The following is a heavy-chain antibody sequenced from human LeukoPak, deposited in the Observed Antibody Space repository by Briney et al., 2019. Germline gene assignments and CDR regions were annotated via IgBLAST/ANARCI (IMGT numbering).Heavy chain of an antibody. V-gene: IGHV3-48*03. CDR1: GFTFSSYE. CDR3: AGEGVVVGRDFDY. CDR2: ISSSGSTI. Sequence: PGGSLRLSCAASGFTFSSYEMNWVRQAPGKGLEWVSYISSSGSTIYYADSVKGRFTISRDNAKNSLYLQMNSLRAEDTAFYYCAGEGVVVGRDFDYWGQGTLVTVSS. J-gene: IGHJ4*02. D-gene: IGHD2-15*01.